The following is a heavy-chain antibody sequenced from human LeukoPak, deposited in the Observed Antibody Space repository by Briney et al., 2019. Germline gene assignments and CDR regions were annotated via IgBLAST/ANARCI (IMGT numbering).Heavy chain of an antibody. Sequence: GGSLRLSCAGAGFSIIVHHMDCFRQAPGEGMEWIGRSATTKPNSCTTQYAASVRGRFTISRDDSQNSLYLLLNSLKPEDTAVYFCVRVVTTGSGWYHFDTWGLGTLVTVSS. J-gene: IGHJ4*02. CDR3: VRVVTTGSGWYHFDT. CDR1: GFSIIVHH. V-gene: IGHV3-72*01. CDR2: SATTKPNSCTT. D-gene: IGHD6-13*01.